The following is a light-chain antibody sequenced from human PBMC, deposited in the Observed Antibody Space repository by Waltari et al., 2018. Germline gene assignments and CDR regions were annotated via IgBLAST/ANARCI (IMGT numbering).Light chain of an antibody. J-gene: IGLJ2*01. V-gene: IGLV1-44*01. Sequence: QSVLTQPPSVSGTPGQRVTISCSGSSSNIACNSVNWYQQVPGKAPKLLIYNYRQRPSGVSDRFSGTKSDSSASLDISGLRSEDEAHYYCATWDANLNGVVFGGGTKLTVL. CDR1: SSNIACNS. CDR3: ATWDANLNGVV. CDR2: NYR.